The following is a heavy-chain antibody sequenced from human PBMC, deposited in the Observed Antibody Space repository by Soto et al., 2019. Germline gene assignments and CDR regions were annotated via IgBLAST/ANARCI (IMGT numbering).Heavy chain of an antibody. CDR1: GYTFTSYD. CDR2: MNPNSGNT. Sequence: QVQLVQSGAEVKKPGASVKVSCKASGYTFTSYDINWVRQATGQGLEGMGWMNPNSGNTGYAKKFPGRVTMTSNTSISTAYMELSSLRSEDTAGYYCARQYSSGWSKDWCQGTLVTFSS. CDR3: ARQYSSGWSKD. V-gene: IGHV1-8*01. D-gene: IGHD6-19*01. J-gene: IGHJ4*02.